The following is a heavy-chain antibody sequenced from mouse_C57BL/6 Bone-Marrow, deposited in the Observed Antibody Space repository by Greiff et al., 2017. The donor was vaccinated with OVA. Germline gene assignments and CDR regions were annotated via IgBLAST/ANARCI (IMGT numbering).Heavy chain of an antibody. J-gene: IGHJ4*01. D-gene: IGHD1-1*01. CDR2: INPYNGGT. CDR3: ARKPGSSYDYAMDY. Sequence: EVQLQQSGPVLVKPGASVKMSCKASGYTFTDYYMNWVKQSHGKSLEWIGVINPYNGGTSYNQKFKGKATLTVDKSSSTAYMELNSLTSEDSAVYYCARKPGSSYDYAMDYWGQGTSVTVSS. CDR1: GYTFTDYY. V-gene: IGHV1-19*01.